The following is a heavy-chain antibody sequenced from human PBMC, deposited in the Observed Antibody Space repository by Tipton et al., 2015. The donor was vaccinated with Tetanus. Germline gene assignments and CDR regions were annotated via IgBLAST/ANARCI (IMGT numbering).Heavy chain of an antibody. V-gene: IGHV3-15*01. J-gene: IGHJ4*02. CDR2: IKSKTDGGTT. CDR3: TTDVITMVRGVIMVGY. Sequence: SLRLSCAASGFTFSNAWMSWVRQAPGKGLEWVGRIKSKTDGGTTDYAAPVKGRFTISRDDSKNTLYLQMNSLKTEDTAVYYCTTDVITMVRGVIMVGYWGQGTLVTVSS. CDR1: GFTFSNAW. D-gene: IGHD3-10*01.